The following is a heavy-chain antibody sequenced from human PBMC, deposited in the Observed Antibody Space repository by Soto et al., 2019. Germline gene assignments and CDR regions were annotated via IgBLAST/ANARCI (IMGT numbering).Heavy chain of an antibody. CDR2: INTNPGNP. Sequence: GASVKVSCKASGYTFTSYAMIWVRQAPGQGLGWMGWINTNPGNPTYAQGFTGRFVFSLDTSVSTAYLQICSLKAEDTAVYYCARDLWYGLNDYYYYGMDVWGQGTTVTVS. CDR1: GYTFTSYA. D-gene: IGHD6-13*01. CDR3: ARDLWYGLNDYYYYGMDV. J-gene: IGHJ6*02. V-gene: IGHV7-4-1*01.